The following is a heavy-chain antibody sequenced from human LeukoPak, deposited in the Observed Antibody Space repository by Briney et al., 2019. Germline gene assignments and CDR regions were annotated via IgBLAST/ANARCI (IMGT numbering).Heavy chain of an antibody. Sequence: SETLSLTCTVSGASITSYYWGWIRQPPGKGLECIGYIYYSGSTNYNPSLKWRVSMSIGTSRAQFSLRLSSVTAADTAVYYCARFDPNWYFELWGRGTLVTVSS. CDR3: ARFDPNWYFEL. CDR1: GASITSYY. J-gene: IGHJ2*01. V-gene: IGHV4-59*08. CDR2: IYYSGST.